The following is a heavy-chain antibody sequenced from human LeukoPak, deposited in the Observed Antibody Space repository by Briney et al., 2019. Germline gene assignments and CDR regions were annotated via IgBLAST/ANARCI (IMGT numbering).Heavy chain of an antibody. V-gene: IGHV3-7*01. J-gene: IGHJ4*02. Sequence: PGGSLRLSCAASGVMFPSYWMTWVRQAPGKGLEWVANIKQDGSEKYYVDSVKGRFTISRDNAKNSVYLQMNSLRAEDTAVYYCARDWGTLYSSSTSCSHFDYWGQGTLVTVSS. D-gene: IGHD2-2*01. CDR3: ARDWGTLYSSSTSCSHFDY. CDR2: IKQDGSEK. CDR1: GVMFPSYW.